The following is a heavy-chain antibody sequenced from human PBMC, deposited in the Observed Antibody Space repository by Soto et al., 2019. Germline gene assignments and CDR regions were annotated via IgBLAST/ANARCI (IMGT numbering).Heavy chain of an antibody. CDR3: AGGIVVVLAAFDI. CDR1: GFTFSSYG. Sequence: PGGSLRLSCAASGFTFSSYGLHWVRQAPGTGLEWVPVISYDGSNKYYADSVKGRFTISSDNSKNTLYLQRNSLRAEDTAVYYCAGGIVVVLAAFDIWGQGTMVTVSS. V-gene: IGHV3-30*03. D-gene: IGHD6-19*01. J-gene: IGHJ3*02. CDR2: ISYDGSNK.